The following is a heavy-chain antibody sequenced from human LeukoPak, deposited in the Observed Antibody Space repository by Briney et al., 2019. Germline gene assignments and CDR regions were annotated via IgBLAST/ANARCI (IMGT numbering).Heavy chain of an antibody. CDR3: ARGWAVIIRRYSSGWTPPSDY. J-gene: IGHJ4*02. Sequence: SETLSLTCAVYGGSFSGYYWSWIRQPPGKGLEWIGEINHSGSTNYNPSLKSRVTISVDTSKNQFSLKLSSVTAADTAVYYCARGWAVIIRRYSSGWTPPSDYWGQGTLVTVSS. CDR1: GGSFSGYY. D-gene: IGHD6-19*01. CDR2: INHSGST. V-gene: IGHV4-34*01.